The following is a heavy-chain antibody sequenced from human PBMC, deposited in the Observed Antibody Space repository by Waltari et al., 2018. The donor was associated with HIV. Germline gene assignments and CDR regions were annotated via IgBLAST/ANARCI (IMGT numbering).Heavy chain of an antibody. CDR3: AADPSGSWHDAFDI. Sequence: QMQLVQSGPEVKKPGTSVKVSCKASGFTFTSSAVQWVRQARGQRLEWIGWIVVGSGNTNYAQKFQERVTITRDMSTSTAYMELSSLRSEDTAVYYCAADPSGSWHDAFDIWGQGTMVTVSS. CDR2: IVVGSGNT. CDR1: GFTFTSSA. V-gene: IGHV1-58*01. D-gene: IGHD1-26*01. J-gene: IGHJ3*02.